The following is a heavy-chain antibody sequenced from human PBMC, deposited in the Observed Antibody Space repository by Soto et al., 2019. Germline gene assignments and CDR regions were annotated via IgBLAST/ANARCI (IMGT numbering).Heavy chain of an antibody. CDR3: ARYQRLFRWFGP. J-gene: IGHJ5*02. CDR2: INQGGRT. Sequence: SETLSLTCAVFGGSFSGHFWSWIRQSPGKGLEWIGEINQGGRTNCNPSLKSRVTMSLDTANNQFSLNLTSVTAAGTATYYCARYQRLFRWFGPWGQGTPVTVSS. V-gene: IGHV4-34*01. CDR1: GGSFSGHF.